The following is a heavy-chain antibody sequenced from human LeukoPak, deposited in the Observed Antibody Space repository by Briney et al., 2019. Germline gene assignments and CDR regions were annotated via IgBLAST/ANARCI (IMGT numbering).Heavy chain of an antibody. CDR1: GFTFSSYA. D-gene: IGHD3-3*01. J-gene: IGHJ4*02. CDR2: ISYDGTNK. V-gene: IGHV3-30-3*01. CDR3: AGANPSRVVRL. Sequence: PGGSLRLSCAASGFTFSSYAMHWVRQAPGKGLEWVAIISYDGTNKYYTDSVKGRFTISRDNSRNTLYLQVSSLRGEDTAVYYCAGANPSRVVRLWGQGTLVTVSS.